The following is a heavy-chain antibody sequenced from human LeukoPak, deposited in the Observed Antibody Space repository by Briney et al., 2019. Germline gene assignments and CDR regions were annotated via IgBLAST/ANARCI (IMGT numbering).Heavy chain of an antibody. V-gene: IGHV3-53*01. Sequence: PGGSLRLSCAASGFTVSRNYMNWVRQAPGKGLEWVSIIYSGGRTYYADSVKGRFTISRDNSKNILYLQMNSLRAEDTAVYYCARDLGARITMIVPPRPGGYYMDVWGKGTTVTVSS. D-gene: IGHD3-22*01. CDR2: IYSGGRT. CDR3: ARDLGARITMIVPPRPGGYYMDV. CDR1: GFTVSRNY. J-gene: IGHJ6*03.